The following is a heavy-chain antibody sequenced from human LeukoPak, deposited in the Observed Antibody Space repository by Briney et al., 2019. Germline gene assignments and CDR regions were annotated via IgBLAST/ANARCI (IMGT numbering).Heavy chain of an antibody. Sequence: SQTLSLTCAISGDSVSSNSAAWNWLRQSPSRGLEWLGRTYYRSKWYNDYAVSVKSRITVNPDTSKNQFSLQLNSVTPEDTAVYYCARGGLGSGSKVGFDYWGQGTLVTVSS. CDR2: TYYRSKWYN. J-gene: IGHJ4*02. V-gene: IGHV6-1*01. CDR1: GDSVSSNSAA. CDR3: ARGGLGSGSKVGFDY. D-gene: IGHD3-10*01.